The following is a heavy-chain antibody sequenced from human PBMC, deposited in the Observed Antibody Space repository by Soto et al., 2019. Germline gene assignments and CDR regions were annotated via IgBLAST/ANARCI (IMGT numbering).Heavy chain of an antibody. Sequence: SETLSLTCTVSGGSISNYYWSWIRQPPGRGLEWIGHIFYSGSTNYNPALRSRVTMSVDTSKSQFSLKLISVTAADTAVYYCARHNYGSGSTYFDYGGQGTLVTVS. V-gene: IGHV4-59*01. CDR3: ARHNYGSGSTYFDY. J-gene: IGHJ4*02. D-gene: IGHD3-10*01. CDR1: GGSISNYY. CDR2: IFYSGST.